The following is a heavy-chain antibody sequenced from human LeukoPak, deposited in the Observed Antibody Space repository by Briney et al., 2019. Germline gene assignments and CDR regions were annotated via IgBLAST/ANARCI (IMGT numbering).Heavy chain of an antibody. D-gene: IGHD1-26*01. CDR1: GDSVSSNNAD. V-gene: IGHV6-1*01. CDR3: ARDPVGGSTIFVY. CDR2: TYYRSKWYY. J-gene: IGHJ4*02. Sequence: SQTLSRTCAISGDSVSSNNADWNWIRQSPSRGIEWLGRTYYRSKWYYDYAVAVKSRISINPVTSKNQFSLQLSSVTPEDTAVYYCARDPVGGSTIFVYWGQGTLVTVSS.